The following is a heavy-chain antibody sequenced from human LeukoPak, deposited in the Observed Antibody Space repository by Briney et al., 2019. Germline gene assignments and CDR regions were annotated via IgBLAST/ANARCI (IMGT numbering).Heavy chain of an antibody. CDR2: INHSGST. D-gene: IGHD6-13*01. CDR3: ARGPRRPAAAPEY. J-gene: IGHJ4*02. CDR1: GGSFSGYY. V-gene: IGHV4-34*01. Sequence: SETLSLTCAVYGGSFSGYYWSWIRQPPGKGLEWIGEINHSGSTNYNPSLKGRVTIAVDTSKNQFSLKVSSVTAADTAVYRCARGPRRPAAAPEYWGQGTLVTVSS.